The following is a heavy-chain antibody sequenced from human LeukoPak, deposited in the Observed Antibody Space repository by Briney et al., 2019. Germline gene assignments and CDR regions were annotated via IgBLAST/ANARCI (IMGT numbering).Heavy chain of an antibody. CDR2: ISYDGSNK. V-gene: IGHV3-30*18. CDR3: AKTYYYDSGDY. CDR1: GFTFSSYG. D-gene: IGHD3-22*01. J-gene: IGHJ4*02. Sequence: GGSLRLSCAASGFTFSSYGMHWVRQAPGKGLEWVAVISYDGSNKYYADSVKGRFTISRDNSKNTLYLQMNSLRAEDTAVYYCAKTYYYDSGDYWGQGTLVTASS.